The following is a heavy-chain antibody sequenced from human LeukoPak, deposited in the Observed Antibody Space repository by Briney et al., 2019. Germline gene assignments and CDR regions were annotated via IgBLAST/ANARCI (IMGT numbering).Heavy chain of an antibody. Sequence: GGSLRLSCAASGFTFSSYAMSWVRQAPGKGLEWVSAISGSGGSTYYADSVKGRFTISRDNSKNTLYLQMNGLRAEDTAVYYCAKGGYYYDSSGYYFDYWGQGTLVTVSS. CDR1: GFTFSSYA. CDR2: ISGSGGST. J-gene: IGHJ4*02. CDR3: AKGGYYYDSSGYYFDY. V-gene: IGHV3-23*01. D-gene: IGHD3-22*01.